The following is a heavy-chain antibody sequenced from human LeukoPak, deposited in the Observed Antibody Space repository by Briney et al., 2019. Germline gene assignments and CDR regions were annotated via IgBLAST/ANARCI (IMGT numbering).Heavy chain of an antibody. CDR3: AREYASLGFDI. CDR1: GFTFDDRG. CDR2: INWNGGST. V-gene: IGHV3-20*04. J-gene: IGHJ3*02. Sequence: PGGSLRLSCAASGFTFDDRGMSWVRHAPGKGLEWVSGINWNGGSTAYADSVKGRFTISRDNAKKSLYMQMNSLRDEDTALYYCAREYASLGFDIWGQGTMVTVSS. D-gene: IGHD7-27*01.